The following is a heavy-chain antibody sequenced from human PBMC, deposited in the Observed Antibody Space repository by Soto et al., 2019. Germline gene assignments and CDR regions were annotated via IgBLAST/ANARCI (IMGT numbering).Heavy chain of an antibody. CDR3: ARKDKSGYFNWFDP. CDR2: IFPSDSDT. V-gene: IGHV5-51*01. Sequence: GESLKISCKGSGYSFAGYWITWVRQKPGKGLEWMGIIFPSDSDTRYSPSFQGQVTISADRSTSTVFLQWASLKASDTAVYFCARKDKSGYFNWFDPWGQGTLVTVSS. D-gene: IGHD3-22*01. CDR1: GYSFAGYW. J-gene: IGHJ5*02.